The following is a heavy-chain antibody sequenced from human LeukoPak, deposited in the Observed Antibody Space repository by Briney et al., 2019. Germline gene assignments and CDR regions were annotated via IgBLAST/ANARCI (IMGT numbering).Heavy chain of an antibody. CDR2: IDNDGRTT. CDR1: GYSFRNYW. CDR3: ARDVGGAGSY. Sequence: GGSLRLSCAASGYSFRNYWMHWVRQAPGKGPVWVSRIDNDGRTTDYAASVKGRFTISRDNVQNTLYLQMDSLRAEDTAVYYCARDVGGAGSYWGQGTLVTVSS. V-gene: IGHV3-74*01. J-gene: IGHJ4*02. D-gene: IGHD3-10*01.